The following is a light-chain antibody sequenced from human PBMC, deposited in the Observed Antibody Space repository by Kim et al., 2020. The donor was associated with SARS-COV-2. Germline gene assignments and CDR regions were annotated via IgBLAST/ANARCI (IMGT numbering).Light chain of an antibody. V-gene: IGKV3-15*01. CDR1: QSVGDK. CDR3: QQYNNRYT. CDR2: GAS. Sequence: LSVSPGERATLSCRASQSVGDKLAWYQQKPGQALRLLIYGASTRAIGIPARFSGSGSGAEFTLTISSLQSEDIAVYYCQQYNNRYTFGQGTKLEIK. J-gene: IGKJ2*01.